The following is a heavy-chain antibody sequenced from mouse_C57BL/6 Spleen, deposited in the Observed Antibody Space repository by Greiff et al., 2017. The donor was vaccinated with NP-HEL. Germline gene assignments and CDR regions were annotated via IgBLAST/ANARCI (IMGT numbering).Heavy chain of an antibody. Sequence: EVQLQQSGPVLVKPGASVKMSCKASGYTFTDYYMNWVKQSHGKSLEWIGVINPYNGGTSYNQKFKGKATLTVDKSSSTAYMELNSLTSEDSAVYYCARSLYYGSSSYYAMDYWGQGTSVTVSS. CDR1: GYTFTDYY. V-gene: IGHV1-19*01. CDR3: ARSLYYGSSSYYAMDY. CDR2: INPYNGGT. J-gene: IGHJ4*01. D-gene: IGHD1-1*01.